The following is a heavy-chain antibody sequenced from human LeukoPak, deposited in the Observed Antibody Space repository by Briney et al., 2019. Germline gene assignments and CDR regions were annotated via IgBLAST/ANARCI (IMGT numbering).Heavy chain of an antibody. J-gene: IGHJ5*02. V-gene: IGHV1-2*06. CDR3: ARDLSRVVVAARARGWFDP. CDR1: GYTFTGYY. Sequence: ASVKVSCKASGYTFTGYYMHWVRQAPGQGLEWMGRINPNSGGTNYAQKFQGRVTMTRDTSISKAYMELSRLRSDDTAVYYCARDLSRVVVAARARGWFDPWGQGTLVTVSS. D-gene: IGHD2-15*01. CDR2: INPNSGGT.